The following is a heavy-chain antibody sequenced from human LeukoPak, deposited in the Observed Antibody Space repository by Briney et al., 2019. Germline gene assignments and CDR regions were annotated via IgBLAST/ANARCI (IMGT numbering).Heavy chain of an antibody. V-gene: IGHV1-46*01. J-gene: IGHJ4*02. CDR3: ARDQEGFDY. Sequence: ASVKVSCKASGYTFTSNYIHWVRQAPGQGLEWMGMIYPRDGSTSYAQKFQGRVTVTRDTSTSTVHMELSGMRSEDTAVYYCARDQEGFDYWGQGTLVTVSS. CDR2: IYPRDGST. CDR1: GYTFTSNY.